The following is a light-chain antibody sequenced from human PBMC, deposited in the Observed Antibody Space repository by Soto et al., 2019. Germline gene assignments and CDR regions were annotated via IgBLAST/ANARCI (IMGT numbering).Light chain of an antibody. CDR3: QQYGSSPRT. CDR1: QSVSSSF. V-gene: IGKV3-20*01. CDR2: DAS. Sequence: EIVLTQSPGTLSLSPVERATLSCRASQSVSSSFLAWYQQKVGQAPRLLIYDASSRATGIPDRFSGSGSGTDFTLTISRLEPEDFAVYYRQQYGSSPRTFGQGTRLEIK. J-gene: IGKJ5*01.